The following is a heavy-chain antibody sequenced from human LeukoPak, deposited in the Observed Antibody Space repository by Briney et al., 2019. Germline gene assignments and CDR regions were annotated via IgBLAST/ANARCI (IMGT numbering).Heavy chain of an antibody. D-gene: IGHD3-22*01. CDR1: GYTFTSYD. CDR2: MNPNNGNT. CDR3: ARVSKAYYYDSSLAY. Sequence: ASVKVSCKASGYTFTSYDINWVRQATGQGLEWMGRMNPNNGNTGYAQKFQGRVTMTRNTSISTAYMELSSLRSEDTAVYYCARVSKAYYYDSSLAYWGQGTLVTVSS. J-gene: IGHJ4*02. V-gene: IGHV1-8*01.